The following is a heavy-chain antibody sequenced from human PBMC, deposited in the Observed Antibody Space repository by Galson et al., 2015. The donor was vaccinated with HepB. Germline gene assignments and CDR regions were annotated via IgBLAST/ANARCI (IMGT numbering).Heavy chain of an antibody. CDR3: ARRGESGSRQFDY. Sequence: SLRLSCAGSGFTFSSKGMSWVRQAPGKGLEWVGRSRNKANSYTTEYAASVKGRFTISRDDSKNLLYLQMNSLKSEDTAVYYCARRGESGSRQFDYWGQGTLVTVSS. J-gene: IGHJ4*02. D-gene: IGHD1-26*01. V-gene: IGHV3-72*01. CDR1: GFTFSSKG. CDR2: SRNKANSYTT.